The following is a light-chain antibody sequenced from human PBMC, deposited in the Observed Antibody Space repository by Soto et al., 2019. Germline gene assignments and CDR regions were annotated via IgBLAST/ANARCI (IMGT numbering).Light chain of an antibody. V-gene: IGKV3-15*01. CDR1: QSVNSK. CDR2: GAS. CDR3: QQYNNWPPIT. J-gene: IGKJ5*01. Sequence: EIVMTHSPATLSVSPCEGVALSSRASQSVNSKLAWYQQKPGQAPRLLIYGASTRATGIPARFSGSGSGTEFTLTISSLQSEDFAVYFCQQYNNWPPITFGQGTRLQIK.